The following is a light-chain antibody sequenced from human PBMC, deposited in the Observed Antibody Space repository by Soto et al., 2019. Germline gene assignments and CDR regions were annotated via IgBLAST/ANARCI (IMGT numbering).Light chain of an antibody. Sequence: EILMTQSPYTLYVSPGEGATLSCRSSQSVSSNLACYQQKPRQPPRLLIYGPSSRATGIPDSFNGSGAGTEFILTISSLQYEDFSVYYCQQYNSWPPITFGQGTRLEIK. CDR1: QSVSSN. CDR3: QQYNSWPPIT. J-gene: IGKJ5*01. V-gene: IGKV3D-15*01. CDR2: GPS.